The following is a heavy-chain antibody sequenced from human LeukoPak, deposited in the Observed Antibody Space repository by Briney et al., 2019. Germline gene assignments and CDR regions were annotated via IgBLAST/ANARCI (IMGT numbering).Heavy chain of an antibody. J-gene: IGHJ6*04. CDR1: GGTFSSYA. Sequence: SVKVSCKASGGTFSSYAISWVRQAPGQGLEWMGGIIPLFGTANYAQKFQGRVTLTADESTSTAYMELSSLRSEDTAVYYCAREQGYCSSTSCYTGMDVWGKGTTVTVSA. CDR2: IIPLFGTA. V-gene: IGHV1-69*13. D-gene: IGHD2-2*02. CDR3: AREQGYCSSTSCYTGMDV.